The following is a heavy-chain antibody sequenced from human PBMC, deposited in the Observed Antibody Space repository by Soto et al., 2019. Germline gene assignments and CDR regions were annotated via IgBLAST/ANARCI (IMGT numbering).Heavy chain of an antibody. Sequence: QVHLVQSGAEVKKPGASVKVSCKTSGYTFTAFAVHWVRQASGQRLEWMGWINVGNGDTKSSQNLQGRVTITRDTSASTVYMELSSLRSEDTAVYYCVRVGGSGWTLDFWGQGTLVTGSS. CDR2: INVGNGDT. J-gene: IGHJ4*02. CDR1: GYTFTAFA. D-gene: IGHD6-25*01. CDR3: VRVGGSGWTLDF. V-gene: IGHV1-3*01.